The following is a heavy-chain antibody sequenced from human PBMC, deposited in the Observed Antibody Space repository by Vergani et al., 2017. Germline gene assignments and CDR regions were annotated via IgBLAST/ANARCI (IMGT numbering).Heavy chain of an antibody. Sequence: QVQLVQSGAEVKKPGSSVKVSCKASGGTFSSYAISWVRQAPGQGLEWMGGIIPIFGTANYAQKFQGRVTITADKSTSTAYMELSSLRAEDTAVYYCARGGCSSTSCYTPGFGPWGQGTLVTVSS. CDR1: GGTFSSYA. CDR3: ARGGCSSTSCYTPGFGP. CDR2: IIPIFGTA. V-gene: IGHV1-69*06. D-gene: IGHD2-2*02. J-gene: IGHJ5*02.